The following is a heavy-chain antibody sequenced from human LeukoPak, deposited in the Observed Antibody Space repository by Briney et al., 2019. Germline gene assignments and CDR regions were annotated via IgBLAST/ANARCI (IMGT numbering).Heavy chain of an antibody. CDR1: GASISSLY. D-gene: IGHD1-1*01. J-gene: IGHJ4*02. Sequence: SETLSLTCTVSGASISSLYWSWIRQPPGRGLEWTGFISNSGSPTYNPSLNSRVTISLDTSKNQFSLKVNYVTAADTAVYYCASESRQLGNWGQGTLVTVSS. CDR3: ASESRQLGN. V-gene: IGHV4-59*01. CDR2: ISNSGSP.